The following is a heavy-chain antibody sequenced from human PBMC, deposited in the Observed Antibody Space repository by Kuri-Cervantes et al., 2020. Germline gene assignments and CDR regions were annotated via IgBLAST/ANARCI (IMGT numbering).Heavy chain of an antibody. V-gene: IGHV3-21*01. J-gene: IGHJ3*02. CDR3: ATSAYSSSPASFDI. D-gene: IGHD6-13*01. Sequence: GESLKISCAASGFTFSSYSMNWVRQAPGKGLEWVSSISSSSSYIYYADSVKGRFTISRDNAKNSLYLQMNSLRAEDTAVYYCATSAYSSSPASFDIWGQGTMVTVSS. CDR2: ISSSSSYI. CDR1: GFTFSSYS.